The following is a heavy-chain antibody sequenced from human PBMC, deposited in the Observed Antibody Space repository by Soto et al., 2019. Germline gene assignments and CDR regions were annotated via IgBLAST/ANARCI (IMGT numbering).Heavy chain of an antibody. V-gene: IGHV1-18*01. J-gene: IGHJ4*02. D-gene: IGHD1-1*01. CDR1: GYGFTTYG. CDR3: ARGRYGDY. CDR2: ISAHNGNT. Sequence: VHLVQSGAEVKKPGASVKVSCKGSGYGFTTYGITWVRQAPGQGLEWMAWISAHNGNTNYAQKLQGRVTVTRDTSTSTAYMELRSLRSADTAVYYCARGRYGDYWGQGALVTVSS.